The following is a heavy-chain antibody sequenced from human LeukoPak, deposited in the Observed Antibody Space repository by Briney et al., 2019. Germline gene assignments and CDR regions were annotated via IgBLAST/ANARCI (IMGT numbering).Heavy chain of an antibody. D-gene: IGHD3-22*01. Sequence: GGSLRLSCAASGFTFSSYAMHWVRQAPGKGLEWVAVISYDRSNKYYADSAKGRFTISRDNSKNTLYLQMNSLRAEDTAVYYCANNYYDSKGSFDYWGQGTLVTASS. V-gene: IGHV3-30-3*01. J-gene: IGHJ4*02. CDR2: ISYDRSNK. CDR3: ANNYYDSKGSFDY. CDR1: GFTFSSYA.